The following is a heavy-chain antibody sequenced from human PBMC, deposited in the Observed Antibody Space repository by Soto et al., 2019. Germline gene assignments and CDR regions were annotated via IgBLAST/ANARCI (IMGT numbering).Heavy chain of an antibody. Sequence: VGSLRLSCAASGFTFSSYEMNWVRQAPGKGLEWVSYISSSGSTIYYADSVKGRFTISRDNAKNSLYLQMNSLRAEDTAVYYCARDGGSYLPTYYYYGMDVWGQGTTVTVSS. CDR2: ISSSGSTI. J-gene: IGHJ6*02. V-gene: IGHV3-48*03. D-gene: IGHD1-26*01. CDR3: ARDGGSYLPTYYYYGMDV. CDR1: GFTFSSYE.